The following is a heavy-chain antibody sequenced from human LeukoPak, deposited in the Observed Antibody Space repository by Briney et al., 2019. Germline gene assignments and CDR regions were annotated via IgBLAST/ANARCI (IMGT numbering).Heavy chain of an antibody. Sequence: ASVKVSCKASGYTFASYYMHWVRQAPGQGLEWMGIINPSGGSTSYAQKFQGRVTMTRDMSTSTVYMELSSLRSEDTAVYYCAREWEPGAFDIWGQGTMVTVSS. D-gene: IGHD1-26*01. CDR2: INPSGGST. V-gene: IGHV1-46*01. CDR3: AREWEPGAFDI. J-gene: IGHJ3*02. CDR1: GYTFASYY.